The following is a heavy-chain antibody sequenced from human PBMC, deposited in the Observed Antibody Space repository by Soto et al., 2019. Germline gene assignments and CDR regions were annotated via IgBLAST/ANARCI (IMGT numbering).Heavy chain of an antibody. V-gene: IGHV1-8*01. Sequence: QVQLVQSGAEVKKPGASVKVSCKASGYTLTSYDINWVRQATGQGLEWMGWMNPNSGNTGYAQKFQGRVTMTRNTSISTAYMELSSLRSEDTAVYYCARGNDGYYYDSSGYYYSDYWGQGTLVTVSS. J-gene: IGHJ4*02. D-gene: IGHD3-22*01. CDR1: GYTLTSYD. CDR2: MNPNSGNT. CDR3: ARGNDGYYYDSSGYYYSDY.